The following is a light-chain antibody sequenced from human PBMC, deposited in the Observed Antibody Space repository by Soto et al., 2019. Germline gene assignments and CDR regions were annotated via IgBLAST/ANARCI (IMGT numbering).Light chain of an antibody. J-gene: IGKJ5*01. Sequence: DIVMTQSPLSLPVTPGEPASISCRSSQSLLHSNGYNYLDWYLQKPGQSPQLLIYDASNRATGIPARFSGSGSGTDFTLTISSLEPEDFAVYYCQQRINWPQTFGQGNDWRL. CDR2: DAS. CDR1: QSLLHSNGYNY. CDR3: QQRINWPQT. V-gene: IGKV2-28*01.